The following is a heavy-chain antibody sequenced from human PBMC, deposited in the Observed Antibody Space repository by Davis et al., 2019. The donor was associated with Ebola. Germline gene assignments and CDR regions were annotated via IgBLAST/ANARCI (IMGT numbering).Heavy chain of an antibody. Sequence: GESLKISCAASGFTFSSYAMHWVRQAPGKGLEWVAVISYDGSNKYYADSVKGRFTISRDNSKNTLYLQMNSLRAEDTAVYYCAKDYMDVWGKGTTVTVSS. V-gene: IGHV3-30-3*02. CDR1: GFTFSSYA. CDR3: AKDYMDV. J-gene: IGHJ6*03. CDR2: ISYDGSNK.